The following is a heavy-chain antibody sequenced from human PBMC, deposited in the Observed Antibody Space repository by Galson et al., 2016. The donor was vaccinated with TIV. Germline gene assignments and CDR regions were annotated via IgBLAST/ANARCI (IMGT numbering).Heavy chain of an antibody. CDR2: IYYSGDT. Sequence: TLSLTCTVSGGPISSHHWSWIRQPPGKGLEWIGCIYYSGDTNDNTSPSLQGRVTMSIDTSKNQLSLKLNSVTAADTALYYCARAPYGENWFFDLWGRGTWSLSPQ. D-gene: IGHD4-17*01. CDR1: GGPISSHH. CDR3: ARAPYGENWFFDL. J-gene: IGHJ2*01. V-gene: IGHV4-59*08.